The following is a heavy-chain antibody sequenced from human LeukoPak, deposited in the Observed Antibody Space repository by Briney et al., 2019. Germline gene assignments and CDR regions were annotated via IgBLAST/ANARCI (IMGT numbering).Heavy chain of an antibody. J-gene: IGHJ4*02. CDR1: GFPFSNYW. CDR2: IKQDGGEE. CDR3: ARGGLFKYFFDY. V-gene: IGHV3-7*01. D-gene: IGHD2-15*01. Sequence: GGSLRLSCAASGFPFSNYWMSWVRQAPGKGLEWVASIKQDGGEEFYVDSVKGRFTISRDNAKNMLYLQMNSLRAEDTAVYYCARGGLFKYFFDYWGQGTPVTVSS.